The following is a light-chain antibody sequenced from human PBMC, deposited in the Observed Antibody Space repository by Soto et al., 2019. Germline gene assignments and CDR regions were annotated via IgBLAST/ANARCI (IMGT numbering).Light chain of an antibody. Sequence: EIVLTQSPGTLSLSPGERATLSCRASQSVSVNSLAWYQQKGGQAPRLLIYAASTRATGVPDRFSGTGSGTDFALTISRLETDDSAAYYCRQYGGSPFTFGPGTKVDIK. CDR3: RQYGGSPFT. CDR1: QSVSVNS. J-gene: IGKJ3*01. CDR2: AAS. V-gene: IGKV3-20*01.